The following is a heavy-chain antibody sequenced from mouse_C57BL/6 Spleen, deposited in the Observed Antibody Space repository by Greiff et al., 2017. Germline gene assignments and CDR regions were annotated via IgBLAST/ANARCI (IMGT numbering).Heavy chain of an antibody. J-gene: IGHJ3*01. CDR2: IYPGDGDT. CDR3: ARSYDYDGAWFAY. V-gene: IGHV1-80*01. Sequence: VKLQQSGAELVKPGASVKISCKASGYAFSSYWMNWVKQRPGKGLEWIGQIYPGDGDTNYNGKFKGKATLTADKSSSTAYMQLSSLTSEDSAVYFCARSYDYDGAWFAYWGQGTLVTVSA. D-gene: IGHD2-4*01. CDR1: GYAFSSYW.